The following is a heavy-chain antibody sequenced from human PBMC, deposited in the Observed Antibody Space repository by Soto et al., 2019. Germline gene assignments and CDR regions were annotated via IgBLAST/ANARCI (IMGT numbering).Heavy chain of an antibody. Sequence: SGPMLVNPTETLTLTCTVSGFSLSNARMGVSWIRQPPGKALEWLAHIFSNDEKSYSTSLKSRLTISKDTSKSQVVLTMTNMDPVDTATYYCARNRGYSYGYCDYWGQGTLVTVSS. CDR3: ARNRGYSYGYCDY. V-gene: IGHV2-26*01. J-gene: IGHJ4*02. CDR2: IFSNDEK. CDR1: GFSLSNARMG. D-gene: IGHD5-18*01.